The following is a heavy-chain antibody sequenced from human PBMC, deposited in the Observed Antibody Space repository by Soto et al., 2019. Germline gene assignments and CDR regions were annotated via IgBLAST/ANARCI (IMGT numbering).Heavy chain of an antibody. Sequence: QVQLVESGGGVVQPGRSLRLSCAASGFMFSVYGMHWVRQAPGKGPEWVDVISFAGRTEFYAYPVKGRFIISRDNHKSTVFLQMNSLRPDDTAIYYCAKTIDTPSGVSRRGRVALRDYWGQGNRATVSS. CDR3: AKTIDTPSGVSRRGRVALRDY. D-gene: IGHD3-3*02. J-gene: IGHJ4*02. CDR1: GFMFSVYG. CDR2: ISFAGRTE. V-gene: IGHV3-30*18.